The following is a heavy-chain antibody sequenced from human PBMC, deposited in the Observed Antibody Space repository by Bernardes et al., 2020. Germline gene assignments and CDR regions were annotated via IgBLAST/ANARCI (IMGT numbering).Heavy chain of an antibody. V-gene: IGHV4-30-4*01. CDR2: IYYSGST. D-gene: IGHD4-17*01. J-gene: IGHJ4*02. Sequence: SETLPLTCTVSGGSISSGDYYWSWIRQPPGKGLEWIGYIYYSGSTYYNPSLKSRVTISVDTSKNQFSLKLSSVTAADTAVYYCARASLPDYGAPAGSYYFDYWGQGTLVTVSS. CDR3: ARASLPDYGAPAGSYYFDY. CDR1: GGSISSGDYY.